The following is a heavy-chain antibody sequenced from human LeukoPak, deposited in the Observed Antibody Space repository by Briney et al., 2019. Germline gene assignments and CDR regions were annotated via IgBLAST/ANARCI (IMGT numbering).Heavy chain of an antibody. CDR3: ARGALALAVDY. Sequence: PLETLCLSCAVSGGSSCGYDWSWIRQPLGHGLEGIGDISHSGRTNYHPSPQSRGTIPADTYTNQLSLKLSTLTAADTTVYYCARGALALAVDYWGQRTLVTVSS. V-gene: IGHV4-34*01. D-gene: IGHD3-3*02. J-gene: IGHJ4*02. CDR1: GGSSCGYD. CDR2: ISHSGRT.